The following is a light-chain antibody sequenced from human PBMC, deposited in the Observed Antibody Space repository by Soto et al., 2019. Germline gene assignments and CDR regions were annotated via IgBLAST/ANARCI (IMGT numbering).Light chain of an antibody. Sequence: QSALTQPASVSGSPGQSITISCTGTSSDVGGYNYVSWYQQHPGKAPKLIIYELINRPSGVSNRFSGSKSGNTASLTISGLQGEDEADYYCNSYTSKSTGVFGTGTKLTVL. V-gene: IGLV2-14*01. CDR3: NSYTSKSTGV. CDR2: ELI. CDR1: SSDVGGYNY. J-gene: IGLJ1*01.